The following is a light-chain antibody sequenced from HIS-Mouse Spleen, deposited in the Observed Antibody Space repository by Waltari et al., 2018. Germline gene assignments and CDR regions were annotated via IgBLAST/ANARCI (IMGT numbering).Light chain of an antibody. CDR2: EGS. CDR3: CSYAGSSTWV. J-gene: IGLJ3*02. Sequence: QSALTQPAPVSGSPGQSITISFTGTSSDVGRYNLVPWYQQHPGKAPKLMIYEGSKRPSGVSNRFSGSKSGNTASLTISGLQAEDEADYYCCSYAGSSTWVFGGGTKLTVL. CDR1: SSDVGRYNL. V-gene: IGLV2-23*01.